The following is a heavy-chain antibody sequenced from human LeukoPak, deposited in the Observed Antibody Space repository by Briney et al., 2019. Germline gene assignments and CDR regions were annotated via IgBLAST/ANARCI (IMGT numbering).Heavy chain of an antibody. D-gene: IGHD6-13*01. Sequence: ASVKVSCKASGYTFTSYGISWVRQAPGQGLEWMGWISAYNGNTNYAQKLQGRVTMTTDTSTSTAYMELSSLRSEDTAVYYCARDWGIRGSSSWYKRYYYYMDVWGKGTTVTVSS. J-gene: IGHJ6*03. CDR3: ARDWGIRGSSSWYKRYYYYMDV. V-gene: IGHV1-18*01. CDR2: ISAYNGNT. CDR1: GYTFTSYG.